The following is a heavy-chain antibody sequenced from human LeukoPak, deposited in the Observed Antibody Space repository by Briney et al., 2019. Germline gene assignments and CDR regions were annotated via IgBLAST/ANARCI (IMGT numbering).Heavy chain of an antibody. D-gene: IGHD6-19*01. CDR1: GFTFSSYG. V-gene: IGHV3-23*01. CDR2: ISGSGGST. J-gene: IGHJ4*02. Sequence: GGSLRLSCAASGFTFSSYGMSWVRQAPGKGLEWVSAISGSGGSTFYAASVKGRFTISRDNSKNTLYLQMNNLRTEDTALYYCARDLYTSGWPLDYWGQGTLVTVSS. CDR3: ARDLYTSGWPLDY.